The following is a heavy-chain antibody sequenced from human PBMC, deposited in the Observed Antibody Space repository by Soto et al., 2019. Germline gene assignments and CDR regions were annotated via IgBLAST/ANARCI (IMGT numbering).Heavy chain of an antibody. V-gene: IGHV4-34*01. D-gene: IGHD3-22*01. CDR3: ARVLLNYYDSSGYPFDY. Sequence: SETLSLTCAVYGGSFSGYYWSWIRQPPGKGLEWIGEINHSGSTNYNPSLKSRVTISVDTSKNQFSLKLSSVTAADTAVYYCARVLLNYYDSSGYPFDYWGQGTLVTVS. J-gene: IGHJ4*02. CDR1: GGSFSGYY. CDR2: INHSGST.